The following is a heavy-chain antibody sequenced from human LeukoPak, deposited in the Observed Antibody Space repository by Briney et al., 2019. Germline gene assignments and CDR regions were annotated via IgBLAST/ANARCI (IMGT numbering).Heavy chain of an antibody. CDR3: AKRGGYETMAAFDY. CDR1: GFTFSSYA. CDR2: ISSNGGST. D-gene: IGHD3-10*01. V-gene: IGHV3-64D*06. Sequence: PGGSLRLSCSASGFTFSSYAMHWVRQAPGKGLEYVSAISSNGGSTYYADSVRGRFTISRDNSKNTLYLQMSSLRAEDSAVYYCAKRGGYETMAAFDYWGQGTLVTVSS. J-gene: IGHJ4*02.